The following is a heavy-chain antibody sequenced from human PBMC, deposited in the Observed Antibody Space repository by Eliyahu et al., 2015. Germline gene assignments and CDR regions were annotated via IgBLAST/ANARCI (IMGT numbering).Heavy chain of an antibody. D-gene: IGHD2-2*02. CDR3: ARVGLIVVVPAAIGDRYAFDI. V-gene: IGHV1-2*02. J-gene: IGHJ3*02. Sequence: QVQLVQSGAEVKKPGASVKVSCKASGYTFTGYYMHWGRQAPGQGLEWMGWINPNSGGTNYAQKFQGRVTMTRDTSISTAYMELSRLRSDDTAVYYCARVGLIVVVPAAIGDRYAFDIWGQGTMVTVSS. CDR1: GYTFTGYY. CDR2: INPNSGGT.